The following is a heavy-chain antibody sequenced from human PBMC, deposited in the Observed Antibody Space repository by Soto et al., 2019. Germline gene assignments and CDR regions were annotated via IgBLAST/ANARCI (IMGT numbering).Heavy chain of an antibody. Sequence: SETLSLTCAVYGGSFSGYSWTWIRQPPGTGLEWIGEINHSGSTNYNPSLKSRVTISVDTSKNQFSLKLTSVTAADTAVYYCARDKITGLFDYWGQGALVTVSS. CDR1: GGSFSGYS. D-gene: IGHD2-8*02. J-gene: IGHJ4*02. V-gene: IGHV4-34*01. CDR2: INHSGST. CDR3: ARDKITGLFDY.